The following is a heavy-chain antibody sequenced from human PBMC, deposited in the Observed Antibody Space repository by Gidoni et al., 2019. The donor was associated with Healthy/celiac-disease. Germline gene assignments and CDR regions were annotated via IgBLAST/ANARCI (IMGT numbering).Heavy chain of an antibody. D-gene: IGHD2-21*02. CDR2: ISSSSSYI. V-gene: IGHV3-21*01. CDR3: AREVGVTAIQTGFDY. Sequence: EVQLVESGGGLVKPGGSLRLSCAASGFTFSSYSMNWVRQAPGKGLEWVSSISSSSSYIYYADSVKGRFTISRDNAKNSLYLQMNSLRAEDTAVYYCAREVGVTAIQTGFDYWGQGTLVTVSS. J-gene: IGHJ4*02. CDR1: GFTFSSYS.